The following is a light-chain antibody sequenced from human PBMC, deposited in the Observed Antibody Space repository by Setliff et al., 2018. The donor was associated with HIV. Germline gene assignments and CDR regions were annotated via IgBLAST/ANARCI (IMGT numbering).Light chain of an antibody. CDR2: DVS. CDR3: SSYSSSTSFYV. CDR1: SSDVGGYDY. Sequence: QSALTQPRSVSGSRGQSVTFSCTGASSDVGGYDYVSWYQQHPGKAPKLIIYDVSKRPSGVPARFSGFKSGDTASLTISGLQADDEANYYCSSYSSSTSFYVFGTGTKVTVL. J-gene: IGLJ1*01. V-gene: IGLV2-11*01.